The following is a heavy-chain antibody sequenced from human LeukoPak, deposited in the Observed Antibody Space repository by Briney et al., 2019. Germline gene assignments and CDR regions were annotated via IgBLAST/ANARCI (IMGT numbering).Heavy chain of an antibody. CDR3: ARGWRGHGYYYYGVDV. V-gene: IGHV4-61*03. CDR2: IASSDST. J-gene: IGHJ6*02. D-gene: IGHD3-3*01. CDR1: GDSVSSNNYY. Sequence: PSETLSLTCTVSGDSVSSNNYYWSWIRQPPGKGLGWIGYIASSDSTKYNPSLESRVTISLDTSKNHFSLKLSSVTAADTAVYYCARGWRGHGYYYYGVDVWGQGTTVTVSS.